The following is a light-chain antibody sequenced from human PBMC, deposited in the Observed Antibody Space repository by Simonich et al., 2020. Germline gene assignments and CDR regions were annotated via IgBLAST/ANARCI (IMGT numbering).Light chain of an antibody. CDR2: DVS. CDR1: TSDVGGYNY. Sequence: QSALTQPASVSGSPGQSITISCTGTTSDVGGYNYVSWYQQHPGKAPKLMIYDVSKRPSGVPDRFAGSKSGNTAYLTISGLQAEDEADYYCCSYAGSYTLVFGGGTKLTVL. V-gene: IGLV2-11*01. CDR3: CSYAGSYTLV. J-gene: IGLJ3*02.